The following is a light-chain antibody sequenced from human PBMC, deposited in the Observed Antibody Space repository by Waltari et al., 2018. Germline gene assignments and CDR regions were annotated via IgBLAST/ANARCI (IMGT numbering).Light chain of an antibody. J-gene: IGKJ2*01. Sequence: DIVMTQSPDSLAVSLGERVTITCRPSQNLLYNSDNKNYLAWFQQKPGQPPKLLIYWASTRESGVPDRFSGSGSGTEFTLTISSLQAADVAVYYCQQCYSTPYTFGQGTKLEIK. CDR2: WAS. V-gene: IGKV4-1*01. CDR3: QQCYSTPYT. CDR1: QNLLYNSDNKNY.